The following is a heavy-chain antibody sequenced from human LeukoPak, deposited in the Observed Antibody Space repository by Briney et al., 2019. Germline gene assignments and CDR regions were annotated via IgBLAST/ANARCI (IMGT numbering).Heavy chain of an antibody. J-gene: IGHJ3*02. CDR3: AKDGGWGLSTWYSGFDI. Sequence: GGSLRLSCAASGFTFSTYAMSWVRQAPGKGLEWVSVISTTGGNTYHADSVKGRFTISRDNSKSTLYLQMNSLRAEDTAVYYCAKDGGWGLSTWYSGFDIWGQGTMVTVSS. D-gene: IGHD1-26*01. V-gene: IGHV3-23*01. CDR2: ISTTGGNT. CDR1: GFTFSTYA.